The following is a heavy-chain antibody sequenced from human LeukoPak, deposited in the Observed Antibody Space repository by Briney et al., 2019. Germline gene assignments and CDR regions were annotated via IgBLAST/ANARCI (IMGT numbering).Heavy chain of an antibody. D-gene: IGHD3-22*01. CDR3: VREVVYDSSGHYYYNY. Sequence: ASVKVSCKTSGYTFTGYYIHWVRQAPGQGLEWMGWINPDSGDTDYAQKFQGRFTMTGDTSISTAYMELSRLRSDDTAMYYCVREVVYDSSGHYYYNYWGQGTLVTVSS. J-gene: IGHJ4*02. CDR2: INPDSGDT. CDR1: GYTFTGYY. V-gene: IGHV1-2*02.